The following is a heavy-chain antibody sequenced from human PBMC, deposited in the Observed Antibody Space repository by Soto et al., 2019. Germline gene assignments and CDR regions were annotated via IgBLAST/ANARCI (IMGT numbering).Heavy chain of an antibody. V-gene: IGHV1-69*06. J-gene: IGHJ6*02. Sequence: QVQLVQSGAEVKKPGSSVKVSCKASGGTFSSYAISWVRQAPGQGLEWMGGIIPIFGTANYAQKFQGRVTITADKSTSTDYMELSSLRSEDTAVYYCARPDGYSGSYDYYYYGMDVWGQGTTVTVSS. CDR3: ARPDGYSGSYDYYYYGMDV. D-gene: IGHD1-26*01. CDR2: IIPIFGTA. CDR1: GGTFSSYA.